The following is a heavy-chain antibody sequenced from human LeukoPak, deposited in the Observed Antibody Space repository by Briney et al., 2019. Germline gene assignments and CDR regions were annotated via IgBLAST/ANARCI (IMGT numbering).Heavy chain of an antibody. Sequence: ETLSLTCTVSGGSISSSSYYWGWIRQPPGKGLEWVSVIYSGGSTYHADSVKGRFTISRDKSKNTLYLQMNSLRAEDTAVYYCAREQASVEMATTYFDYWGQGTLVTVSS. CDR1: GGSISSSSYY. CDR3: AREQASVEMATTYFDY. CDR2: IYSGGST. D-gene: IGHD5-24*01. J-gene: IGHJ4*02. V-gene: IGHV3-53*01.